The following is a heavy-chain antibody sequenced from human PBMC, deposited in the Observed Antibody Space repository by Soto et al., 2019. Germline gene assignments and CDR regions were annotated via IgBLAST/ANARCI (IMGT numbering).Heavy chain of an antibody. V-gene: IGHV3-23*01. CDR1: GFTFSSYA. J-gene: IGHJ6*03. D-gene: IGHD4-17*01. CDR3: AKDGYGALGDYYYYYMDV. CDR2: ISGSGGST. Sequence: HPGGSLRLSCAASGFTFSSYAMSWVRQAPGKGLEWVSAISGSGGSTYYADSVKGRFTISRDNSKNTLYLQMNSLRAEDTAVYYCAKDGYGALGDYYYYYMDVWGKGTTVTVSS.